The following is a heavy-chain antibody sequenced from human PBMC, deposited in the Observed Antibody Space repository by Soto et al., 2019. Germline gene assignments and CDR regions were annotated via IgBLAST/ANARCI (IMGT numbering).Heavy chain of an antibody. CDR1: GGSFSGYY. CDR3: ARGKWLRSSIDY. CDR2: INHSGST. D-gene: IGHD5-12*01. Sequence: QVQLQQWGAGLLKPSETLSLTCAVYGGSFSGYYWSWIRQPPGKGLEWIGEINHSGSTNYNPSLKSRVTISVDTPKNQFSLKLSSVTAADTAVYYCARGKWLRSSIDYWGQGTLVTVSS. J-gene: IGHJ4*02. V-gene: IGHV4-34*01.